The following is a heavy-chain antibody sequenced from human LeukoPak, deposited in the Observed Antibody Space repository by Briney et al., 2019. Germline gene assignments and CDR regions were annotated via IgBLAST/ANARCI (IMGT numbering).Heavy chain of an antibody. CDR2: IYPGDSDT. D-gene: IGHD4-17*01. J-gene: IGHJ4*02. V-gene: IGHV5-51*01. CDR1: GYTFTSYW. CDR3: ARQSAHDYGDYRSFDY. Sequence: GESLKISCKGSGYTFTSYWIGWVRQMPGKGLEWMGIIYPGDSDTRYSPSFQGQVTISADKSISTAYLQWSSLKASDTAMYYCARQSAHDYGDYRSFDYWGQGTLVTVSS.